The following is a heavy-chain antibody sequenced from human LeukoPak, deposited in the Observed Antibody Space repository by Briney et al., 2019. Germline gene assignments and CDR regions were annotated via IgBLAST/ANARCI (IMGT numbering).Heavy chain of an antibody. CDR3: ARVKAGTSMVPYFDY. CDR1: AFSLSAYN. J-gene: IGHJ4*02. D-gene: IGHD5-18*01. Sequence: GGSLRLSCAASAFSLSAYNMNWVRQAPGKGLEWVSSISYTGTYIYYAESVEGRFTISRDNAKSSLYLQMNSLRAEDTAVYYCARVKAGTSMVPYFDYWGQGTLVTVSS. CDR2: ISYTGTYI. V-gene: IGHV3-21*01.